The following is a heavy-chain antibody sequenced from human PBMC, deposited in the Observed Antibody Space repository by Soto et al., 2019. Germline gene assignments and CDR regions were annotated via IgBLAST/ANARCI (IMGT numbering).Heavy chain of an antibody. CDR2: MNPNSGNT. CDR1: GYTFTSYD. CDR3: ARAPYGDSLSLMSTPYYYYYMDV. Sequence: GASVKVSCKASGYTFTSYDINWVRQATGQGLEWMGWMNPNSGNTGYAQKFQGRVTMTRNTSISTAYMELSSLRSEDTAVYYCARAPYGDSLSLMSTPYYYYYMDVWGKGTTVTVSS. D-gene: IGHD4-17*01. V-gene: IGHV1-8*01. J-gene: IGHJ6*03.